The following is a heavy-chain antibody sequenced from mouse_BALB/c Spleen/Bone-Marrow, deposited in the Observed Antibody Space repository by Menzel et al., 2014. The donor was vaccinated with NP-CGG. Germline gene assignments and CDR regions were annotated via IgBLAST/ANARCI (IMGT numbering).Heavy chain of an antibody. V-gene: IGHV14-3*02. CDR2: IDPANGNT. Sequence: VHVKQSGAELVKPGASVKLSCTASGFNIKDTYMHWVKQRPEQGLEWIGRIDPANGNTNYDPRFQGKATITAYTSSNTAYLQLSSLTSEDTAVYYCARYGGRYYAMDYWGQGTSVTVSS. CDR1: GFNIKDTY. CDR3: ARYGGRYYAMDY. J-gene: IGHJ4*01. D-gene: IGHD1-1*01.